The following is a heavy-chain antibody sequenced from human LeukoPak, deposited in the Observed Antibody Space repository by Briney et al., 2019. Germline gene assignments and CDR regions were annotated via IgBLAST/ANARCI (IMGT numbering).Heavy chain of an antibody. D-gene: IGHD2-2*01. Sequence: GASVKVSCKASGGTFSSYAISRVRQAPGQGLEWMGGIIPIFGTANYAQKFQGRVTITADESTSTAYMELSSLRSEDTAVYYCARSNSPFPIVVVAAAGPNYGMDVWGQGTTVTVSS. V-gene: IGHV1-69*13. CDR3: ARSNSPFPIVVVAAAGPNYGMDV. CDR2: IIPIFGTA. J-gene: IGHJ6*02. CDR1: GGTFSSYA.